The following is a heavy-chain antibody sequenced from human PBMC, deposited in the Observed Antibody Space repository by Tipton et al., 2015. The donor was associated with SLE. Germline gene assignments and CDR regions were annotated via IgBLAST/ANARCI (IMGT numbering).Heavy chain of an antibody. J-gene: IGHJ6*02. Sequence: SLRLSCAASGFTFSSYSMNWVRQAPGKGLGWVSSISSSSSYIYYADSVKGRFTISRDNAKNSLYLQMNSLRAEDTAVYYCARDGGGFWSGYYDYYYYGMDVWGQGTTVTVSS. CDR3: ARDGGGFWSGYYDYYYYGMDV. V-gene: IGHV3-21*03. D-gene: IGHD3-3*01. CDR1: GFTFSSYS. CDR2: ISSSSSYI.